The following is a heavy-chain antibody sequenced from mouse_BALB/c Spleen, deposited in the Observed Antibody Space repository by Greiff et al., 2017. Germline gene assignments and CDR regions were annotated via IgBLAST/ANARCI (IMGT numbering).Heavy chain of an antibody. V-gene: IGHV1-9*01. J-gene: IGHJ4*01. D-gene: IGHD2-1*01. CDR1: GYTFSSYW. CDR2: ILPGSGIT. CDR3: AYYGNYYYAMDY. Sequence: QVQLQQSGAELMKPGASVKISCKATGYTFSSYWIEWVKQRPGHGLEWIGEILPGSGITNYNEKFKGKATFTADTSSNTAYMQLSSLTSEDSAVYYCAYYGNYYYAMDYWGQGTSVTVSS.